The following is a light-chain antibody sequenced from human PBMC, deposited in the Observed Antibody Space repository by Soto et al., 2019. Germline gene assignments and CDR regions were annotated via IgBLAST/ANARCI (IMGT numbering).Light chain of an antibody. CDR2: GNS. CDR3: QSYDSSLSGRV. Sequence: QPVLTQPPSVSGAPGQRVTISCTGSSSNIGAGYDVHWYQQLPGTAPKLLIYGNSNRPSGVPDRFSGSKSGTSASLAITGLQAEDEADYYCQSYDSSLSGRVFGTGTK. J-gene: IGLJ1*01. V-gene: IGLV1-40*01. CDR1: SSNIGAGYD.